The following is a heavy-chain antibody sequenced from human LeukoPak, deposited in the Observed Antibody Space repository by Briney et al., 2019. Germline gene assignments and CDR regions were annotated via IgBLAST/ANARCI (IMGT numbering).Heavy chain of an antibody. J-gene: IGHJ4*02. CDR3: GKHDCSSDY. D-gene: IGHD2-15*01. CDR1: GFIFSTYG. CDR2: IRSDGSDK. Sequence: PGGSFRAACAASGFIFSTYGMHWVRQAPGKGLEWVAFIRSDGSDKSYAGSMMGRFTISRDNFKNTLYLQMNTLRAEDTAVYYCGKHDCSSDYWGPENVVTVSS. V-gene: IGHV3-30*02.